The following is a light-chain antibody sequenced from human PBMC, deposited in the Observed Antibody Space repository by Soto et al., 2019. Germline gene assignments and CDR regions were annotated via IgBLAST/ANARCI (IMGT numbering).Light chain of an antibody. V-gene: IGKV1-27*01. CDR1: QDISIY. J-gene: IGKJ1*01. CDR2: AAS. CDR3: QKYNSTPPT. Sequence: DIQMTQSPSSLSTSVGDRVTITCRASQDISIYLAWYQQKPGKVPKLLIYAASTLQSGVPSRFSGSGSGTDFTLTISSLQPEDVATYYCQKYNSTPPTFGQGNKVEIK.